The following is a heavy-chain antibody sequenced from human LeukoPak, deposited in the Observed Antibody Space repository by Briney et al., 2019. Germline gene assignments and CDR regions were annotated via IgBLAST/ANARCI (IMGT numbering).Heavy chain of an antibody. Sequence: GASVKVSCKASGYTFTGYYMHWVRLAPGQGLEWMGWINPNSDDTIYAQKFQGRVTMTRDTSISTAYMELSRLRSDDTAVYYCARDQSGSSGYSDYWGQGTLVTVSS. CDR2: INPNSDDT. CDR3: ARDQSGSSGYSDY. V-gene: IGHV1-2*02. J-gene: IGHJ4*02. CDR1: GYTFTGYY. D-gene: IGHD3-22*01.